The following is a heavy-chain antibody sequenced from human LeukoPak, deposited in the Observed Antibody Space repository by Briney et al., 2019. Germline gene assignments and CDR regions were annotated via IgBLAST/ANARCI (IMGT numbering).Heavy chain of an antibody. V-gene: IGHV4-59*01. J-gene: IGHJ5*02. D-gene: IGHD1-26*01. CDR3: ARDDYSGSYNWFDP. Sequence: SETLSPTCTVSGGSISSYYWSWIRQPPGKGLEWVGYIYYSGSTNYNPSLKSRVTISVDTSKNQFSLKLSSVTAADTAVYYCARDDYSGSYNWFDPWGQGTLVTVSS. CDR1: GGSISSYY. CDR2: IYYSGST.